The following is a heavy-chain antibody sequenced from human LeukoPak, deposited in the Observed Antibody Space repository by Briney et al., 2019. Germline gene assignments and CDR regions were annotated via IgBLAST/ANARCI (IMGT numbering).Heavy chain of an antibody. CDR3: AKGGVYCSSTSCYPFDY. CDR1: GFTFSSYA. CDR2: TSGSGGST. Sequence: GGSLRLSCAASGFTFSSYAMSWVRQAPGKGLEWASATSGSGGSTYYADSVKGRFTISRDNSKNTLYLQLNSLRAEETAVYYCAKGGVYCSSTSCYPFDYWGQGALVTVSS. D-gene: IGHD2-2*01. J-gene: IGHJ4*02. V-gene: IGHV3-23*01.